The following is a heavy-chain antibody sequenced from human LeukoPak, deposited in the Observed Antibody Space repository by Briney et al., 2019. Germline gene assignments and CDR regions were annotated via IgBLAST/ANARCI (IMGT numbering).Heavy chain of an antibody. CDR2: ISDNGGGT. V-gene: IGHV3-23*01. CDR1: GFMFRNYA. Sequence: PGGSLRLSCVASGFMFRNYAMSWVRQAPGEGLEWVSGISDNGGGTYYADSVKGRFTISRDNSKNMLYLQMNSLRAEDTAVYYCAKESGALGAPLYDYWGQGILVTGSS. J-gene: IGHJ4*02. D-gene: IGHD4/OR15-4a*01. CDR3: AKESGALGAPLYDY.